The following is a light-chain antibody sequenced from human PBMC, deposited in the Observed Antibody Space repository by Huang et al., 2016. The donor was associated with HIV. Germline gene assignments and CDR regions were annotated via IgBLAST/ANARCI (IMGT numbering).Light chain of an antibody. Sequence: DIQMTQSPPSLSASVGDSVTITCRSSQNVNTYLNWYQQKPGQAPRLLIVAASRLRSGVPSRFSGSGSGTEFTLTISSLQVEDFATYYCQQRDSTTITFGQGTRLDIK. CDR1: QNVNTY. CDR3: QQRDSTTIT. V-gene: IGKV1-39*01. CDR2: AAS. J-gene: IGKJ5*01.